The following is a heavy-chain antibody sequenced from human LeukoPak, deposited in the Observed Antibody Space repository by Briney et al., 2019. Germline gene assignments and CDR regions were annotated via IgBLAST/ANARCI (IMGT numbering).Heavy chain of an antibody. J-gene: IGHJ2*01. CDR3: AKDADRSGYNGDRYFDL. CDR1: GFTFIKYS. D-gene: IGHD3-22*01. CDR2: ITASGAST. V-gene: IGHV3-23*01. Sequence: GGSLRLSCAVSGFTFIKYSMTWVRQAPGKGLEWVSAITASGASTDYADSVKGRFSISRDNSKNTMSVQMNSLRPEDTAVYYCAKDADRSGYNGDRYFDLWGRGTLVTVSS.